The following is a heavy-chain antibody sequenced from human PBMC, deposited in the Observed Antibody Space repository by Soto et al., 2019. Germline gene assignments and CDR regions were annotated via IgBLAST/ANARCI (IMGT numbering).Heavy chain of an antibody. J-gene: IGHJ5*02. CDR3: GGQKSSHKESWFDP. D-gene: IGHD6-19*01. Sequence: KSSETLSLTCSVSGGSISSYYWSWVRQPPGKGLEWIGDIYSSGRTNYNPSLKSRVTISLDPSKNQFSLKLSSVTAADTAVYYCGGQKSSHKESWFDPWGQGTLVTVSS. CDR2: IYSSGRT. V-gene: IGHV4-59*01. CDR1: GGSISSYY.